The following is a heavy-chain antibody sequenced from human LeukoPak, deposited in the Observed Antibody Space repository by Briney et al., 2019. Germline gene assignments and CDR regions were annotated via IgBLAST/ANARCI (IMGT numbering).Heavy chain of an antibody. CDR3: ARVAAAADQYYYYGMDV. D-gene: IGHD6-13*01. J-gene: IGHJ6*04. V-gene: IGHV3-21*01. CDR1: GFTFSSYS. CDR2: IISSSSHI. Sequence: KPGGSLRLSCAASGFTFSSYSMNWVRQAPGKGREWVSSIISSSSHIHYADSVKGRYTISRDNAKHSLYLQMNSLRAEDTAVYYCARVAAAADQYYYYGMDVWGKGTTVTVSS.